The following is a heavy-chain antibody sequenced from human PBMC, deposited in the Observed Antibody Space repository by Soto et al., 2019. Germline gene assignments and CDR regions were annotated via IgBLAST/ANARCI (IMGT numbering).Heavy chain of an antibody. CDR1: GYIFTHYG. J-gene: IGHJ4*02. Sequence: QVQLVQSGAEVRKPGASVKVSCKASGYIFTHYGIGWVRQAPGQGLEWMGWINGYNGKANYAQDFRGRVSMTTDISTSTAYMDLRSLTSDDTGVYYCARCDGIFGAGGVDWGKGTLVTVSS. V-gene: IGHV1-18*01. CDR3: ARCDGIFGAGGVD. CDR2: INGYNGKA. D-gene: IGHD3-16*01.